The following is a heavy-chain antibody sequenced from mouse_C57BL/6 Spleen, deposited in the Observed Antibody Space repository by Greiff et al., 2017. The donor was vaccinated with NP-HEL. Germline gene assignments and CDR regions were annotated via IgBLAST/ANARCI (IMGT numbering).Heavy chain of an antibody. V-gene: IGHV1-5*01. J-gene: IGHJ3*01. CDR1: GYTFTSYW. CDR2: IYPGNSDT. Sequence: EVQLQQSGTVLARPGASVKMSCKTSGYTFTSYWMHWVNQRPGQGLEWIGAIYPGNSDTSYNQKFKGKAKLTAVTSASTAYMELSSLTNEDSAVYYCTSGSIYYDYDGFAYWGQGTLVTVSA. CDR3: TSGSIYYDYDGFAY. D-gene: IGHD2-4*01.